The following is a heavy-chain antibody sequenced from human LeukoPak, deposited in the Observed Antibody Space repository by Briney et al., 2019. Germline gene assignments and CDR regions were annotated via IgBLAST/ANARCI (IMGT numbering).Heavy chain of an antibody. J-gene: IGHJ3*02. CDR1: GFTFSSQW. CDR2: VNQGGTEK. CDR3: ARPVVAATTPDTFDI. V-gene: IGHV3-7*01. D-gene: IGHD2-15*01. Sequence: GGSLRLSCAASGFTFSSQWMGWVRQAPGKGLEWVANVNQGGTEKFYVDSVKGRFTISRDNAKNSLYLQMNSLRAEDTAVYYCARPVVAATTPDTFDIWGQGTMVTVSS.